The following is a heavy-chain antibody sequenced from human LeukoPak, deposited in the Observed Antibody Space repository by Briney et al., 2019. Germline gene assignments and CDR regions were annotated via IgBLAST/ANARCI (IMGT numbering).Heavy chain of an antibody. Sequence: SETLSLTCAVYGGSFSGYYWSWIRQPPGKGLEWIGEINHSGSTNYNPSLKSRVTISVDTSKNQFSLKLSSVTAADTAVYYCARASNLTDDAFDIWGQGTIVTVSS. D-gene: IGHD6-6*01. J-gene: IGHJ3*02. V-gene: IGHV4-34*01. CDR2: INHSGST. CDR1: GGSFSGYY. CDR3: ARASNLTDDAFDI.